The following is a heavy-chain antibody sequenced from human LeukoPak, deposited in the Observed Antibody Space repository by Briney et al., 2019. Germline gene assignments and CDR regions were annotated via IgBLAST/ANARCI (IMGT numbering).Heavy chain of an antibody. CDR2: IKQDGSEK. V-gene: IGHV3-7*01. CDR3: ARGLAPPVGAGDY. CDR1: GFTFSSYW. Sequence: GGSLRLSCAASGFTFSSYWMSWVRQAPGKGLGWVANIKQDGSEKYYVDSVEGRFTISRDNAKNSLYLQMNSLRAEDTAVYYCARGLAPPVGAGDYWGQGTLVTVSS. J-gene: IGHJ4*02. D-gene: IGHD1-26*01.